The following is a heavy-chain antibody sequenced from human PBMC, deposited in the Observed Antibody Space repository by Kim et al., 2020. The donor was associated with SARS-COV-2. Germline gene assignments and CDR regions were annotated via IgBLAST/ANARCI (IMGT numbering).Heavy chain of an antibody. J-gene: IGHJ4*02. CDR3: AKGGTRGGVPATGFEC. Sequence: SVKGRFTISRDTSTNTLFLQMNSLRAEDTAVYYCAKGGTRGGVPATGFECWGQGTLVTVSS. V-gene: IGHV3-33*02. D-gene: IGHD6-13*01.